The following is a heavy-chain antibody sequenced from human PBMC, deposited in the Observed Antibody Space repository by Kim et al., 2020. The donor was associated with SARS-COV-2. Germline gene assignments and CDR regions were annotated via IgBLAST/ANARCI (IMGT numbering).Heavy chain of an antibody. CDR3: AKVSGPYHYYGIDV. CDR1: GFTFDDYA. Sequence: GGSLRLSCAASGFTFDDYAMHWVRQAPGKGLEWVSGISGNSGSIGYADSVKGRFTISRDIAKNSLYLEMNSLRGEDTALYYCAKVSGPYHYYGIDVWGQG. D-gene: IGHD5-12*01. CDR2: ISGNSGSI. J-gene: IGHJ6*02. V-gene: IGHV3-9*01.